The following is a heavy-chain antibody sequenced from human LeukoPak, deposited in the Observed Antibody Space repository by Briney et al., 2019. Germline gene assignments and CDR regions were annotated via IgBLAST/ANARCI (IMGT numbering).Heavy chain of an antibody. V-gene: IGHV3-7*03. J-gene: IGHJ4*02. Sequence: PGGSLRLSCAASGFSFSGYWMSWVRQTPGKGLEWVANIKQDGSVKNSVDSMKGRFTISRDNTKNSLYLEMNSLKAEDTAVYYCGGGGGHFDLWGQGTLVTVSS. CDR3: GGGGGHFDL. D-gene: IGHD3-16*01. CDR2: IKQDGSVK. CDR1: GFSFSGYW.